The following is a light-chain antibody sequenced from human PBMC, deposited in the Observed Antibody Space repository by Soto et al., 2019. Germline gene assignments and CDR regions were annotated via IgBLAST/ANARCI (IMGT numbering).Light chain of an antibody. J-gene: IGKJ1*01. Sequence: DIQMTQSPSTLSASVGDRLAITCRASQSIAPYLAWYQQKPGRAPKLLIYKASRLESGVPSRFSGSGSGTDFTLTISSLQPYDFATYYCQQYKDYWTFGQGTKVEIK. CDR1: QSIAPY. CDR2: KAS. V-gene: IGKV1-5*03. CDR3: QQYKDYWT.